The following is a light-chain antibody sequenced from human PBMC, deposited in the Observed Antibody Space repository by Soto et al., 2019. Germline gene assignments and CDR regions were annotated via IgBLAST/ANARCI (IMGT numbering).Light chain of an antibody. Sequence: DIQMTQSPSTLSASVGDRVTISCRASQSISSLLAWYQQKPGKAPNLLIYDASTLQSGVPSRFSGSGSGTQFTLTIMSLQPEDSATYYCQQSNSFPLTFGGGTKVDIK. CDR3: QQSNSFPLT. CDR2: DAS. J-gene: IGKJ4*01. CDR1: QSISSL. V-gene: IGKV1-5*01.